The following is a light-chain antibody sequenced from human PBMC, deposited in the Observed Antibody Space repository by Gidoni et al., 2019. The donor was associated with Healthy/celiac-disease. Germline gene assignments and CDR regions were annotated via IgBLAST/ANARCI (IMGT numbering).Light chain of an antibody. J-gene: IGLJ2*01. V-gene: IGLV1-44*01. CDR3: AAWDDSLHGVV. Sequence: PGQRVTISCSGSSSNIGSNTVNWYQQLPGTAPKLLIYRNNQRPSGVPDRFSGSKSGTSASLAISGLQSEDEADYYCAAWDDSLHGVVFGGGTKLTVL. CDR2: RNN. CDR1: SSNIGSNT.